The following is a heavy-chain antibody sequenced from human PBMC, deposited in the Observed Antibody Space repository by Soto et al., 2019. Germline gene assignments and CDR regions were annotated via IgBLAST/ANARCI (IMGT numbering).Heavy chain of an antibody. CDR3: ARAITAVAGNNGFDP. CDR1: GGSISSYD. V-gene: IGHV4-59*01. J-gene: IGHJ5*02. CDR2: NYYSGST. D-gene: IGHD6-19*01. Sequence: XXPLSLPYTVSGGSISSYDWSWILQPPRKGLECIGYNYYSGSTNYNPSLKSRVTISVDTSKNQFSLKLSSVTAEDTAVYYCARAITAVAGNNGFDPWGQGTLVTVSS.